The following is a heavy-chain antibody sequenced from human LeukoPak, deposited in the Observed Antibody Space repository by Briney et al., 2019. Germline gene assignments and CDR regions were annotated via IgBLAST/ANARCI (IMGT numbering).Heavy chain of an antibody. CDR2: INPNSGGT. D-gene: IGHD3-10*01. Sequence: GASVKVSCKASGYTFTSYGISWVRQAPGQGLEWMGRINPNSGGTNYAQKFQGRVTMTRDTSISTAYMELSRLRSDDTAVYYCARGKPTTYYYGSGSYLSRQDAFDIWGQGTMVTVSS. V-gene: IGHV1-2*06. J-gene: IGHJ3*02. CDR3: ARGKPTTYYYGSGSYLSRQDAFDI. CDR1: GYTFTSYG.